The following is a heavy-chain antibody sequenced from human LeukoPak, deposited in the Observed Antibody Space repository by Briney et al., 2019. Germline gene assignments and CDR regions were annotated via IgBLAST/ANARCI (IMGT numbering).Heavy chain of an antibody. D-gene: IGHD3-22*01. CDR2: INPNSGGT. J-gene: IGHJ4*02. CDR3: ARNYYGSSGSPLDY. V-gene: IGHV1-2*02. Sequence: ASVKVSCKASGYTFTGYYMHWVRQAPGQGLEWMGWINPNSGGTNYAQKFQGRVTMTRDTSISTAYMELSRLRSDDTAVYYCARNYYGSSGSPLDYWGQGTLVTVSS. CDR1: GYTFTGYY.